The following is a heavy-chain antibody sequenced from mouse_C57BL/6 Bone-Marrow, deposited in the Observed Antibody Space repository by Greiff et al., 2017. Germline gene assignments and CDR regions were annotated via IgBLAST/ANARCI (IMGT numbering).Heavy chain of an antibody. D-gene: IGHD1-1*01. V-gene: IGHV1-64*01. Sequence: QVQLQQSGAELVKPGASVKLSCKASGYTFTSYWMHWVKQRPGQGLEWIGMIHPNSGSTNYNEKFKSKATLTVDKSSSTAYMQLSSLTSEDSAVYYCASGIYYYGSSLAMDYWGQGTSVTVSS. CDR1: GYTFTSYW. J-gene: IGHJ4*01. CDR2: IHPNSGST. CDR3: ASGIYYYGSSLAMDY.